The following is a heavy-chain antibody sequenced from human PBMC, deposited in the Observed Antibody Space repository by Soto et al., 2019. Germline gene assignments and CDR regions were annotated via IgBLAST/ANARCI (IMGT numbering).Heavy chain of an antibody. CDR3: ARESYGDFVY. V-gene: IGHV4-61*03. J-gene: IGHJ4*02. CDR2: IFYGGAT. Sequence: QVPLQESGPGLVKPSETLSLTCNVSGGFVGSGNYHWSWIRQSPGKGLEWIGDIFYGGATNYNPSPTNRVTISADTSKKRFSLILTSVTAADTAVYYCARESYGDFVYWGQGTLVIVS. D-gene: IGHD4-17*01. CDR1: GGFVGSGNYH.